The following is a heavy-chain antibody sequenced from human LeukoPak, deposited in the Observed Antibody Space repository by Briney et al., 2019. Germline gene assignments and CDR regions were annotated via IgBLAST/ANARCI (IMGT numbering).Heavy chain of an antibody. D-gene: IGHD4-17*01. CDR2: IYYSGST. Sequence: SETLSLTCTVSGGSISSYYWSWIRQPPGKGLEWIGYIYYSGSTNYNPSLKSRVTISVDTSKNQFSLKLSSVTAADTAVYYCARDDPTTDWFDPWGQGTLVTVSS. V-gene: IGHV4-59*01. CDR1: GGSISSYY. J-gene: IGHJ5*02. CDR3: ARDDPTTDWFDP.